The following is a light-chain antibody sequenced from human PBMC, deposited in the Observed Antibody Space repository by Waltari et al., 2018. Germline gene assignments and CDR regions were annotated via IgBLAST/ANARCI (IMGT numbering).Light chain of an antibody. CDR1: QGINSY. CDR2: KAS. Sequence: IQLTQSQSSLSASVGDRVTITCRASQGINSYLAWYQQKPGKAPKLLIYKASSLETGVPSRFSGSGSGTEFTLTISSLQPEDFAVYYCQQRNSYPPTFGQGTKVEIK. V-gene: IGKV1-13*02. J-gene: IGKJ1*01. CDR3: QQRNSYPPT.